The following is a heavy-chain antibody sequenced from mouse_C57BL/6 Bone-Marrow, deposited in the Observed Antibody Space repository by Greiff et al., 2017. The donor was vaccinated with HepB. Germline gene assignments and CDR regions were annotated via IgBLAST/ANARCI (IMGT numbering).Heavy chain of an antibody. D-gene: IGHD1-1*01. CDR2: IDPSDSYT. CDR3: ARSLYYYGSLPWFAY. J-gene: IGHJ3*01. Sequence: QVQLQQPGAELVMPGASVKLSCKASGYTFTSYWMHWVKQRPGQGLEWIGEIDPSDSYTNYNQKFKGKSTLTVDKSSSTAYMQLSSLTSEDSAVYYCARSLYYYGSLPWFAYWGQGTLVTVSA. V-gene: IGHV1-69*01. CDR1: GYTFTSYW.